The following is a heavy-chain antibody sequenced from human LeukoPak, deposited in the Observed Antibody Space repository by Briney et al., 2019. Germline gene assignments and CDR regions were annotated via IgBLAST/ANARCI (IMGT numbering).Heavy chain of an antibody. D-gene: IGHD2-2*01. CDR3: AKKPPGYCSSTKRECIKGYFDL. CDR1: GFTFSDYY. Sequence: GGSLRLSCAASGFTFSDYYMSWIRQAPGKGLEWVSAISGSGGSTYYADSVKGRFTISRDNSKNTLYLQMNSLRAEDTAVYYCAKKPPGYCSSTKRECIKGYFDLWGRGTLVTVSS. J-gene: IGHJ2*01. CDR2: ISGSGGST. V-gene: IGHV3-23*01.